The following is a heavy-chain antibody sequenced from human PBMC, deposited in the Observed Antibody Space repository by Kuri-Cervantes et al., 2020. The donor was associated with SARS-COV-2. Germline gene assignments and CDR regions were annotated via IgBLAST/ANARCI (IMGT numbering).Heavy chain of an antibody. CDR3: ARWGYYDFWSGYVVGDYYYYMDV. CDR1: GGSFSGYY. Sequence: GSLRLSRAVYGGSFSGYYWGWIRQPPGKGLEWIGSIYHSGSTYYNPSLKSRATISVDTSKNQFSLKLSSVTAADTAVYYCARWGYYDFWSGYVVGDYYYYMDVWGKGTTVTVSS. CDR2: IYHSGST. D-gene: IGHD3-3*01. V-gene: IGHV4-38-2*01. J-gene: IGHJ6*03.